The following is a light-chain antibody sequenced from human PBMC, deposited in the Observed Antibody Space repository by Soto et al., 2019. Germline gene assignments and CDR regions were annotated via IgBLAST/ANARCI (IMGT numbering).Light chain of an antibody. CDR3: HSRA. J-gene: IGKJ5*01. CDR2: DAS. V-gene: IGKV1-5*01. Sequence: DIQLTQTPSTLSASLGDEATITCRASQTISRWLAWYQQKPGRAPQLLIYDASTLESGVPSRFSGSGSDTEFTLNISRLQTDDFATYFCHSRAFGQGTRLEIK. CDR1: QTISRW.